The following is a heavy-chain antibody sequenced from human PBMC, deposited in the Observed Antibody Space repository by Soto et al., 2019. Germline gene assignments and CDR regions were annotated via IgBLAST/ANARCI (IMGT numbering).Heavy chain of an antibody. CDR3: ARAYYDFWSGYYYYYYYYMDV. Sequence: GASVKVSCKASGYTFTSYYMHWVRQAPGQGLEWMGIINPSGGSTRYAQKFQGRVTITRDTSTSTAYMELSSLRSEDTAVYYCARAYYDFWSGYYYYYYYYMDVWGKGTTVTVSS. CDR1: GYTFTSYY. D-gene: IGHD3-3*01. CDR2: INPSGGST. V-gene: IGHV1-46*01. J-gene: IGHJ6*03.